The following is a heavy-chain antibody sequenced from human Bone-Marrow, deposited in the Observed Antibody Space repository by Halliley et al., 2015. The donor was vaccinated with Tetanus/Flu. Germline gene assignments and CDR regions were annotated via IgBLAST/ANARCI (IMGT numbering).Heavy chain of an antibody. D-gene: IGHD6-13*01. V-gene: IGHV3-7*01. J-gene: IGHJ4*02. CDR1: GFMIRWYW. CDR2: IKEDGSHR. Sequence: SLRLSCAASGFMIRWYWLSWVRQAPGKGLEWVANIKEDGSHRFYMDSVKGRFTISRDNAKKSVYLQMNSLRVEDTAVYYCLGGRAADYWGQGTLVTVSS. CDR3: LGGRAADY.